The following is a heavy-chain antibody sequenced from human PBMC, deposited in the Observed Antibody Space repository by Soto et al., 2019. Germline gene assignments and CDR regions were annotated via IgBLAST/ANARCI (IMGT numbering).Heavy chain of an antibody. J-gene: IGHJ6*02. CDR2: ISSSSSYT. CDR3: AKDDYYPVGVMKKQHYYYGMDV. Sequence: NPGGSLRLSCAASGFTFSDYYMSWIRQAPGKGLEWVSYISSSSSYTNYADSVKGRFTISRDNAKNTLYLQMNSLRAEDTAVYYCAKDDYYPVGVMKKQHYYYGMDVWGQGTTVTVSS. V-gene: IGHV3-11*05. D-gene: IGHD3-22*01. CDR1: GFTFSDYY.